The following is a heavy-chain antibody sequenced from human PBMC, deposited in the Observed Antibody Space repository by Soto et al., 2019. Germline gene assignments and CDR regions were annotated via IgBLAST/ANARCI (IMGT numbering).Heavy chain of an antibody. CDR1: GYTFTNYY. D-gene: IGHD6-25*01. Sequence: QVQLVQSGAEVKKPGASVKVSCKASGYTFTNYYMHWVRQATRQGLEWMGIINPSGGSTSYAQKSQGRVNMTSDTSTSTVYMELSSLRSEYTAVYYCARGDGRGSSGFYYYYGMYVWGHGTTVTVSS. CDR3: ARGDGRGSSGFYYYYGMYV. CDR2: INPSGGST. V-gene: IGHV1-46*01. J-gene: IGHJ6*02.